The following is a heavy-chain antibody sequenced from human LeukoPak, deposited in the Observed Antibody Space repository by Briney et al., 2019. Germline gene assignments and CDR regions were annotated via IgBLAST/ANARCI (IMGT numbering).Heavy chain of an antibody. V-gene: IGHV3-33*01. CDR2: IWYDGSNK. J-gene: IGHJ5*02. CDR1: GFTFSSYG. Sequence: PGRSLRLSCAASGFTFSSYGMHWVRQAPGKGLEWVAVIWYDGSNKYYADSVKGRFTISRDNSKNTLYLQMNSLRAEDTAVYYCARDHYSSGWYSWFDPWGQGTLVTVSS. D-gene: IGHD6-19*01. CDR3: ARDHYSSGWYSWFDP.